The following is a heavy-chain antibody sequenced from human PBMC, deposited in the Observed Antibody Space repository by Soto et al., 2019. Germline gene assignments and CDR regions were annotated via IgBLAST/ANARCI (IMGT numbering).Heavy chain of an antibody. CDR1: GGSISSYY. D-gene: IGHD2-21*02. CDR2: IYNTGST. Sequence: SETLSLTCTVSGGSISSYYWSWIRQPPGKGLEWIGYIYNTGSTYYNPPFKSRVTISVDTSKNQFSLKLSSVTAADTAVYYCARDLWGYCGTDCYPLDVWGQGTTVTVSS. J-gene: IGHJ6*02. V-gene: IGHV4-59*01. CDR3: ARDLWGYCGTDCYPLDV.